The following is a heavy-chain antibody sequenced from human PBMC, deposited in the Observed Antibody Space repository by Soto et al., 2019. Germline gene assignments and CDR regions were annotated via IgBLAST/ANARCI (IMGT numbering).Heavy chain of an antibody. V-gene: IGHV1-18*01. CDR1: GYTFTSYG. J-gene: IGHJ4*02. D-gene: IGHD3-3*01. CDR2: ISAYNGNT. CDR3: ARDDFPYDFWSGYTRSPFDY. Sequence: GASVKVSCKASGYTFTSYGISWVRQAPGQGLEWMGWISAYNGNTNYAQKLQGRVTMTTDTSTSTAYMELRSLRSDDTAVYYCARDDFPYDFWSGYTRSPFDYWGQGTLVTVPS.